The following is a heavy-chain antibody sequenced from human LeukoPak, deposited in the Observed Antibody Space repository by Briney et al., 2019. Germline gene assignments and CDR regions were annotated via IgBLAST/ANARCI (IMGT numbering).Heavy chain of an antibody. J-gene: IGHJ4*02. Sequence: SGGSLRLSCAACGFTFSNACTSWVRQAPGKGLEWVGRIKSKTDGGTTDYAAPVKGRFTISRDDSKYTLYLQMNSLKTEETAVYYSTTDNVKNEYDLFVFDYWGQGTLVTVSS. CDR2: IKSKTDGGTT. CDR1: GFTFSNAC. CDR3: TTDNVKNEYDLFVFDY. D-gene: IGHD3-3*01. V-gene: IGHV3-15*01.